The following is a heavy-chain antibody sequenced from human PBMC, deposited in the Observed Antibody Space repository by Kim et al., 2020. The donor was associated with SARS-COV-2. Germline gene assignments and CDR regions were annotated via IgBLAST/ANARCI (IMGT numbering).Heavy chain of an antibody. Sequence: GGSLRLSCAASGFTFSSYAMHWVRQAPGKGLEWVAAFSFDERIKFYADSVKGRFTISRDTSKNTLYLQMNSLRVEDTAVYYCAGEPNSGTSSFDYWGQGT. D-gene: IGHD2-8*01. CDR3: AGEPNSGTSSFDY. CDR2: FSFDERIK. J-gene: IGHJ4*02. V-gene: IGHV3-30*04. CDR1: GFTFSSYA.